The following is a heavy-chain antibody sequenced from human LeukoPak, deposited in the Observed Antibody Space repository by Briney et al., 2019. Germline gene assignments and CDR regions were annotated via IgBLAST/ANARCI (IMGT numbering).Heavy chain of an antibody. CDR1: GFTFSSYA. Sequence: GGSLGLSCAASGFTFSSYAMSWVRQAPGKGLEWVSAISGSGGSTYYADSVKGRFTISRDNSKNTLYLQMNSLRAEDTAVYYCAKGGHDFWSGYYVGNYYFDYWGQGTLVTVSS. CDR2: ISGSGGST. V-gene: IGHV3-23*01. D-gene: IGHD3-3*01. J-gene: IGHJ4*02. CDR3: AKGGHDFWSGYYVGNYYFDY.